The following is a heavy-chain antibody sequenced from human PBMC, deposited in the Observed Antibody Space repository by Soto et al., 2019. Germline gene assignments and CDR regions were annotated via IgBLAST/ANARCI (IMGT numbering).Heavy chain of an antibody. CDR3: ARDLPPVDY. Sequence: ASVNVSCKASVYTFTSYAMHWVRQAPGQRLELMGWINSVNGNTKXSQNFQGRVXITRDTSASTAXMELSXLRSEGTAVYYCARDLPPVDYWGQGTLVTVSS. V-gene: IGHV1-3*01. CDR1: VYTFTSYA. CDR2: INSVNGNT. J-gene: IGHJ4*02.